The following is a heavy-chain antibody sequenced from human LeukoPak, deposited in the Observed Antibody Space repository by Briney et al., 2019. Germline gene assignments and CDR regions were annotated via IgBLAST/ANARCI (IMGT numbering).Heavy chain of an antibody. V-gene: IGHV1-69*04. CDR1: GGTFSSYA. J-gene: IGHJ6*02. CDR3: ARALPPYYYYGMDV. CDR2: IIPILGIA. Sequence: ASVKVSCKASGGTFSSYAISWVRQAPGQGLEWMGRIIPILGIANYAQKFQGRVTITADKSTSTAYMELSSLRSEDTAVYYCARALPPYYYYGMDVWGQGTTVTVSS.